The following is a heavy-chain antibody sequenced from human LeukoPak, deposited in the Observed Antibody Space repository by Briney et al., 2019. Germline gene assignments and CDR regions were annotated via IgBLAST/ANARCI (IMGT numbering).Heavy chain of an antibody. J-gene: IGHJ3*02. CDR1: GVTLSDHH. CDR3: ARDGQEGDNSAFDI. V-gene: IGHV3-72*01. CDR2: TRDKARGYRT. Sequence: GGSLRLSCAASGVTLSDHHMDWVRQAPGKGLEWVGRTRDKARGYRTEYAASVKDRFTISRDDSKTLVYLQMNSLKIEDRAVYYCARDGQEGDNSAFDIWGQGTVVTVYS. D-gene: IGHD3-22*01.